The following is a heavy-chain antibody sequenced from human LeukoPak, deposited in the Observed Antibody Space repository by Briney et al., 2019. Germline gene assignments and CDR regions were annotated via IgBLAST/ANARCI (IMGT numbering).Heavy chain of an antibody. CDR2: IYYSGST. V-gene: IGHV4-38-2*01. CDR1: GFTFTDYY. Sequence: GSLRLSCVASGFTFTDYYMTWIRQPPGKGLEWIGSIYYSGSTYYNPPLKSRVTISVDTSKNQFSLKLSSVTAADTAVYYCEVGATRGDYWGQGTLVTVSS. CDR3: EVGATRGDY. J-gene: IGHJ4*02. D-gene: IGHD1-26*01.